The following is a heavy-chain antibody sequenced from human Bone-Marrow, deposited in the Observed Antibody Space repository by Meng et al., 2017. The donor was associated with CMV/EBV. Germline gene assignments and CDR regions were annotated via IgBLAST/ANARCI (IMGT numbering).Heavy chain of an antibody. CDR1: GFTFSSYE. D-gene: IGHD7-27*01. J-gene: IGHJ4*02. Sequence: GESLKISCAASGFTFSSYEMNWVRQAPGKGLEWVSYISSSGSTIYYADSVKGRFTISRDNAKNSLYLQMNSLRAEYTAVYYCARWGTSPDSKLGIPFDYWGQGTLVTVYS. CDR2: ISSSGSTI. CDR3: ARWGTSPDSKLGIPFDY. V-gene: IGHV3-48*03.